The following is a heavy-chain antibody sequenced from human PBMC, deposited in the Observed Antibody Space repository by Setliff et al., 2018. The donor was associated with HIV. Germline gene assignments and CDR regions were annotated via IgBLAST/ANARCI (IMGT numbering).Heavy chain of an antibody. D-gene: IGHD3-10*01. CDR3: ARTRGDYCYYYMDV. J-gene: IGHJ6*03. CDR1: GFTFRNAW. CDR2: IKSKTDGETT. Sequence: GGSLRLSCAASGFTFRNAWMSWVRQAPGKGLEWVGLIKSKTDGETTYYAAPVKGRFIISRDDSEKTLYLQMNSLRAEDTAVYYCARTRGDYCYYYMDVWGKGTAVTVSS. V-gene: IGHV3-15*01.